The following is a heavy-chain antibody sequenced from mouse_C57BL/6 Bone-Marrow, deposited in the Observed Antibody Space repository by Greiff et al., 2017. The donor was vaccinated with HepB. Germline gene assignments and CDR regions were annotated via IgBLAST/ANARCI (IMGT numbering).Heavy chain of an antibody. CDR1: GYTFTGYW. CDR3: ARRENRAY. Sequence: VQLQQSGAELMKPGASVKLSCKATGYTFTGYWIEWVKQRPGHGLEWIGEILPGSGSTNHNEKFKGKATFTADTSSNTAYMQLSSLTTEDSAIYYCARRENRAYWGQGTLVTVSA. V-gene: IGHV1-9*01. CDR2: ILPGSGST. J-gene: IGHJ3*01.